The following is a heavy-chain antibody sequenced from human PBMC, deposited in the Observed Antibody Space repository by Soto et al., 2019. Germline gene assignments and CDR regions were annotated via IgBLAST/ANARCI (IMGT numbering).Heavy chain of an antibody. CDR2: MNPNSGNT. V-gene: IGHV1-8*01. CDR3: ASPARNYDFWSGYSFDI. CDR1: GYTFTSYD. J-gene: IGHJ3*02. Sequence: ASVKVSCKASGYTFTSYDINWVRQATEQGLEWMGWMNPNSGNTGYAQKFQGRVTMTRNTSISTAYMELSSLRSEDTAVYYCASPARNYDFWSGYSFDIWGQGTMVTVSS. D-gene: IGHD3-3*01.